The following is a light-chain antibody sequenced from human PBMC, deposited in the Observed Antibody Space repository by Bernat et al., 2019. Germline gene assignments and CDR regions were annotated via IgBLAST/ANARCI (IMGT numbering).Light chain of an antibody. J-gene: IGKJ5*01. CDR1: QSVSSY. V-gene: IGKV3-11*01. CDR3: QQRSNWPPGAIT. Sequence: EIVLTQSPATLSLSPGERATLSCRASQSVSSYLAWYQQKPGQAPMLLIYDASNRATGIPARFSGSGSGTDFTLTISSLEPEDFAVYYCQQRSNWPPGAITFGHGTRLEIK. CDR2: DAS.